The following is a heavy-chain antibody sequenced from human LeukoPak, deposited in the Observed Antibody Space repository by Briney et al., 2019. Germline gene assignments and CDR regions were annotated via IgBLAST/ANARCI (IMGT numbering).Heavy chain of an antibody. CDR1: GGSIDSSSYY. D-gene: IGHD3-3*01. V-gene: IGHV4-39*01. J-gene: IGHJ4*02. CDR2: IYYSGSS. CDR3: ARLGDDFWGGYYTGDY. Sequence: SETLSLTCTVSGGSIDSSSYYWGWIRQPPGKGLEWIGNIYYSGSSYYNPSLKSRVTISPDTSKNQFSLKLSSVTAADTAVYYCARLGDDFWGGYYTGDYWGQGILVTVPS.